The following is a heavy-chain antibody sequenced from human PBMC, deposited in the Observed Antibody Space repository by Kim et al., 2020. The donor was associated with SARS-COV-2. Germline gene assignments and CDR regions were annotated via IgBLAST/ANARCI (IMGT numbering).Heavy chain of an antibody. V-gene: IGHV3-11*01. CDR1: KFTFSDFY. CDR2: ISRDGATI. J-gene: IGHJ3*02. D-gene: IGHD3-10*01. CDR3: ARALRGYYASGTLGSAFDI. Sequence: GGSLRLSCAASKFTFSDFYMSWIRQAPGKGLEWLSYISRDGATIYYADSVRGRFTISRDNAKNSLYLQMNSLSAADTAVYFCARALRGYYASGTLGSAFDIWGRGTMVSVSS.